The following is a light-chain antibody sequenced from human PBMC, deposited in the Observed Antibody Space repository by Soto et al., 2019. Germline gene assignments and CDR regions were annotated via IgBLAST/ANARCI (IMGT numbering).Light chain of an antibody. CDR1: YSNIGAGYD. CDR2: SNV. Sequence: QSVLTQPPSVSGAPGQGVTISCTGSYSNIGAGYDVHWYQLLPGAAPKLLIYSNVNRASGVPDRFSGSKSGTSASLAITGLQAEDEADYYCQSYDSSLGGALFGGGTKVTVL. J-gene: IGLJ3*02. CDR3: QSYDSSLGGAL. V-gene: IGLV1-40*01.